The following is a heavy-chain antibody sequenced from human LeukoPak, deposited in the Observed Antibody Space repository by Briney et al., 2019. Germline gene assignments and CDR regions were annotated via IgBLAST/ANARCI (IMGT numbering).Heavy chain of an antibody. CDR3: ARPPSTVRYFDWLTAFDI. CDR1: GGSISSSSYY. Sequence: PSETLSLTCAVSGGSISSSSYYWGWIRQPPGKGLEWIGSIYYSGSTYYNPSLKSRVTISVDTSKNQFSLKLSSVTAADTAVYYCARPPSTVRYFDWLTAFDIWGQGTMVTVSS. D-gene: IGHD3-9*01. CDR2: IYYSGST. V-gene: IGHV4-39*01. J-gene: IGHJ3*02.